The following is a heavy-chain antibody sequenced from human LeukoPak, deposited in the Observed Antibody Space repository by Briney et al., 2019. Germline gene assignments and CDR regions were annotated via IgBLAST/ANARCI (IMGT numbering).Heavy chain of an antibody. V-gene: IGHV3-21*01. J-gene: IGHJ4*02. Sequence: GGSLRLSCAASGFTFSSYSMNWVRQAPGKGLEWVLSISSSSSYIYYADSVKGRFTISRDSAKNSLYLQMNSLRAEDTAVYYCAREEGSYGFTARDYWGQGTLVTVSS. D-gene: IGHD4-17*01. CDR3: AREEGSYGFTARDY. CDR2: ISSSSSYI. CDR1: GFTFSSYS.